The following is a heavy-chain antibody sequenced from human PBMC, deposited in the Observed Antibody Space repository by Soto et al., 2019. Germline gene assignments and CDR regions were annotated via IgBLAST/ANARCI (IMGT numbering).Heavy chain of an antibody. J-gene: IGHJ4*02. V-gene: IGHV4-39*01. CDR2: IYYSGST. D-gene: IGHD3-22*01. CDR3: XRLMSYDSSGGRYYFDY. Sequence: KASETLSLTCTVSGGSISSSSYYWGWIRQPPGKGLECIGTIYYSGSTYYNPSLKSRVTISVDTSKNQFSLKLSSVTAADTAVYYCXRLMSYDSSGGRYYFDYWGQGTLVTVSS. CDR1: GGSISSSSYY.